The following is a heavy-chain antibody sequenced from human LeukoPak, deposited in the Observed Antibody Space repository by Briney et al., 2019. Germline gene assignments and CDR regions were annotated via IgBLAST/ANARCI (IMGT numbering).Heavy chain of an antibody. V-gene: IGHV4-59*01. Sequence: PSETLSLTCPVSGGSISSYCWSWIRPPPGKGLEWIGYIYYSGSTNYNPSLKSRVTISVDTSKNQFSLKLSSVTAADTAVYYCARAEKYYYDSSGVFDYWGQGTLVTVSS. D-gene: IGHD3-22*01. CDR3: ARAEKYYYDSSGVFDY. J-gene: IGHJ4*02. CDR1: GGSISSYC. CDR2: IYYSGST.